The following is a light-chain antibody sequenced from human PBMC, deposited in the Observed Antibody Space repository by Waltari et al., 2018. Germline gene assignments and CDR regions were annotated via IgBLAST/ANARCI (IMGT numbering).Light chain of an antibody. CDR1: NSNIGNNY. V-gene: IGLV1-51*01. J-gene: IGLJ3*02. CDR2: DNS. Sequence: QSVLTQPPSVSAAPGQKVTISCSGSNSNIGNNYVAWYQQLPGTAPKLLIYDNSDVPSGIPDRFPCSKSGPSATLDIPGLQTGDEADYYCATWDSSLSALFGGGTKLTVL. CDR3: ATWDSSLSAL.